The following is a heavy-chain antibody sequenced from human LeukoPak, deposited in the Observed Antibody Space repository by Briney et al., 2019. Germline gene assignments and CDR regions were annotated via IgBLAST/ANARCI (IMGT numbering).Heavy chain of an antibody. CDR3: ATQTITLVVVISPFDY. CDR1: GFTFNTYP. J-gene: IGHJ4*02. D-gene: IGHD3-22*01. V-gene: IGHV3-30*02. Sequence: PGGSLRLSCAASGFTFNTYPMHWVRHAPGKGLERVAPIQDDGAKTNYADSVRGRFTISRDNSRSTVYLQMNSLKPDDTAVYYCATQTITLVVVISPFDYWGQGALVTVSS. CDR2: IQDDGAKT.